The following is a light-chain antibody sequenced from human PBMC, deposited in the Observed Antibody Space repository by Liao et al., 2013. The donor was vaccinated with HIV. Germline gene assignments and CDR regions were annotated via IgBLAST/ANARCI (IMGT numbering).Light chain of an antibody. V-gene: IGLV3-1*01. CDR1: KLGDKF. CDR2: QDN. Sequence: SYEMTQPPSVSVSPGQTATITCSGDKLGDKFASWYQQKPGQAPVMIIYQDNKRPLGIPERFSGSNSGNTATLTISGTQAMDEADYYCQAWDSTIAYVFGTGTKVTVL. J-gene: IGLJ1*01. CDR3: QAWDSTIAYV.